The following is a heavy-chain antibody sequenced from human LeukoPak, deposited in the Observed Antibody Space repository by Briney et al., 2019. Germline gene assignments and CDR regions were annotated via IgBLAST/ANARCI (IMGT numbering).Heavy chain of an antibody. CDR2: ISGSGAST. D-gene: IGHD1-26*01. CDR1: GFTLSTNA. J-gene: IGHJ4*02. Sequence: GGSLRLSCLTSGFTLSTNAMSWVRQAPGKGLEWISGISGSGASTYYADSVKGRFTISRDDSRNTLYLEMNSLRGDDTAVYYCAKDVGKWESLHFFDYWGQGTLVTVSS. CDR3: AKDVGKWESLHFFDY. V-gene: IGHV3-23*01.